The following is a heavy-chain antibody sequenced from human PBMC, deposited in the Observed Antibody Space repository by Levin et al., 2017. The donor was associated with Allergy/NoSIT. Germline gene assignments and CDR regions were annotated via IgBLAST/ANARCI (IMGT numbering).Heavy chain of an antibody. D-gene: IGHD2-15*01. CDR1: GFQFSLYG. CDR2: IVFDGNDQ. V-gene: IGHV3-30*18. Sequence: PGESLKISCAASGFQFSLYGMHWVRQAPGTGLEWVALIVFDGNDQYYADSVKGRFTISRDNSKNTLYLQMSSLRENDTAIYYCAKRGYCSGNTCQSHDAIDVWGQGTLVMVSS. CDR3: AKRGYCSGNTCQSHDAIDV. J-gene: IGHJ3*01.